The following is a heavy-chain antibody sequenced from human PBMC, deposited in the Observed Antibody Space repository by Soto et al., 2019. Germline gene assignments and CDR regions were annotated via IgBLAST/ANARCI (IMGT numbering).Heavy chain of an antibody. D-gene: IGHD3-3*01. Sequence: SETVALTGTVSGGSISSGDYSWSWVRRSPGKGLEWIGHIYNSGITYYNPSLKSRVVISIDTSRNQFSLRLNSLTAADRAVYFCARGVTVFGLVSRFWFDPWGQGTVVTVSS. J-gene: IGHJ5*02. CDR3: ARGVTVFGLVSRFWFDP. CDR1: GGSISSGDYS. CDR2: IYNSGIT. V-gene: IGHV4-30-4*01.